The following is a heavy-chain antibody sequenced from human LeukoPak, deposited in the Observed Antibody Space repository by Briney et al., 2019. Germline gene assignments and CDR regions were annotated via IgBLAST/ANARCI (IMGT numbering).Heavy chain of an antibody. J-gene: IGHJ4*02. CDR1: GGSFSDYY. Sequence: SETLSLTCAVYGGSFSDYYWSWIRQPPGKGLGWIGEINHSGSTKYNPSLKSRVTISVETSRNQFSLKLSSVTAADTAVYYCAFGSDFQSFDYWGQGTLVTVST. D-gene: IGHD5-12*01. CDR2: INHSGST. V-gene: IGHV4-34*01. CDR3: AFGSDFQSFDY.